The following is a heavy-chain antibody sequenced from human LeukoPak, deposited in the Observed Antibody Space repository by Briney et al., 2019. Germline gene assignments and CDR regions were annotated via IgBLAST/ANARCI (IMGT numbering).Heavy chain of an antibody. CDR1: GFTFSSYG. V-gene: IGHV3-30*02. D-gene: IGHD3-10*01. Sequence: GGSLRLSCAASGFTFSSYGMHWVRQAPGKGLEWVTFIRYDASNEYYADSVRGRFTISRDNSRNTLFLQMNSLTAEDTAVYYCAKSGGMRSHWYFDLWGRGTLVTVSS. CDR3: AKSGGMRSHWYFDL. J-gene: IGHJ2*01. CDR2: IRYDASNE.